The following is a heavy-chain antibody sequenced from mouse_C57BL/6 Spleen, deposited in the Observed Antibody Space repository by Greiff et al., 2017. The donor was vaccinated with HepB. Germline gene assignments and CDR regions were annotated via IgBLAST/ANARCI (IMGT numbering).Heavy chain of an antibody. CDR2: IDPENGDT. D-gene: IGHD2-4*01. Sequence: EVQLQQSGAELVRPGASVKLSCTASGFNIKDDYMHWVKQRPEQGLEWIGWIDPENGDTEYASKFQGKATITADTSSNTAYLQISSLTSEDTAVYYCTTGLRGDYWGQGTTLTVSS. V-gene: IGHV14-4*01. J-gene: IGHJ2*01. CDR1: GFNIKDDY. CDR3: TTGLRGDY.